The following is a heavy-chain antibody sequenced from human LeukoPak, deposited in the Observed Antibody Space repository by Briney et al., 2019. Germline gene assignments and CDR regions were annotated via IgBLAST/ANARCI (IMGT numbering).Heavy chain of an antibody. V-gene: IGHV3-74*01. J-gene: IGHJ4*02. D-gene: IGHD3-22*01. CDR2: INSDGSWT. CDR3: VRAPYYSGIEHYFDH. Sequence: GGSLRLSCAASGNYWMHWVRQAPGKGLVWVSHINSDGSWTSYADSVKGRFTISRDNAKGSLYLQMNSMRAEDTAVYYCVRAPYYSGIEHYFDHWGQGILVTVSS. CDR1: GNYW.